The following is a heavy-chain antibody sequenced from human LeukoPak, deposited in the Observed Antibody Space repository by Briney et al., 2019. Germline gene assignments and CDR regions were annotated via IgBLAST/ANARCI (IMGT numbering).Heavy chain of an antibody. CDR1: GFTFSSYS. CDR3: ARLLCSSTTCSPGMDV. J-gene: IGHJ6*04. V-gene: IGHV3-48*01. CDR2: TSGGSTI. Sequence: GGSLRPSCAASGFTFSSYSMNWVRQAPGKGLEWVSYTSGGSTIHYADSVKGRFTISRDNAKNSLYLQMNSLRAEDTAVYYCARLLCSSTTCSPGMDVWGKGTTVTVSS. D-gene: IGHD2-2*01.